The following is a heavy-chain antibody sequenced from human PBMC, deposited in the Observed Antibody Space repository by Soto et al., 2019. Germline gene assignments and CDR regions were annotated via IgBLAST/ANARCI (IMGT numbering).Heavy chain of an antibody. CDR2: INHSGST. J-gene: IGHJ6*02. V-gene: IGHV4-34*01. CDR3: ARVRFSSGYFYYYYGMDV. D-gene: IGHD3-3*01. CDR1: GGSFSGYY. Sequence: KPSETLSLTCAVYGGSFSGYYWSWIRQPPGKGLEWIGEINHSGSTNYNPSLKSRVTISVDTSKNQFSLKLSSVTAADTAVYYCARVRFSSGYFYYYYGMDVWGQGTTVTVSS.